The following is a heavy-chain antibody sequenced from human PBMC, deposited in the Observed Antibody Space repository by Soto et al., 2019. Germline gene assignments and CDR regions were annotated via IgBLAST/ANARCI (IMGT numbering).Heavy chain of an antibody. J-gene: IGHJ6*02. CDR1: GYTFTDDY. CDR3: ARAVYCGNDCYSYGMDV. V-gene: IGHV1-2*02. Sequence: QVQVVQSGAEVKKPGASVTISCKTSGYTFTDDYLHWVRQAPGQGLEWMGWINPHNGNTNYAQKFLGRVSMTRDTSTSTAYMELLGLTSDDTATYYCARAVYCGNDCYSYGMDVWGQGTTVTVSS. CDR2: INPHNGNT. D-gene: IGHD3-10*01.